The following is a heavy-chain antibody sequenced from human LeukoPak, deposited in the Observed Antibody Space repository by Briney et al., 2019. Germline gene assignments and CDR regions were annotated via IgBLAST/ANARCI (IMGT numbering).Heavy chain of an antibody. D-gene: IGHD6-19*01. V-gene: IGHV3-33*01. J-gene: IGHJ6*02. CDR2: IWYDGSNK. Sequence: GGSLRLSCAASGFTFSSYGMHWVRQAPGKGLEWVAVIWYDGSNKYYADSVKGRFTISRDNSKNTLYLQMNGLRAEDTAVYYCARGDSSSGWYGAYFGMDVWGQGTTVTVSS. CDR3: ARGDSSSGWYGAYFGMDV. CDR1: GFTFSSYG.